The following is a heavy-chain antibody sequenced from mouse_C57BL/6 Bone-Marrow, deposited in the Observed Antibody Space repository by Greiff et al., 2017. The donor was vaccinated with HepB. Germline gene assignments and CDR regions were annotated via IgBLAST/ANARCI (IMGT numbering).Heavy chain of an antibody. CDR1: GYTFTSYW. CDR2: IDPSDSYT. CDR3: ARSLGPTAMDY. D-gene: IGHD5-1*01. V-gene: IGHV1-59*01. Sequence: QVQLQQPGAELVRPGTSVKLSCKASGYTFTSYWMHWVKQRPGQGLEWIGVIDPSDSYTNYNQKFKGKATLTVDTSSSTAYMQLSSLTSEDSAVYYCARSLGPTAMDYWGQGTSVTVSS. J-gene: IGHJ4*01.